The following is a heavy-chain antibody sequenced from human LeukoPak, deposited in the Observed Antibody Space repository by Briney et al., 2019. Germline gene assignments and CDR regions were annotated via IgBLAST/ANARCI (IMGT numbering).Heavy chain of an antibody. Sequence: GASVKVSCKASGYTFTGYYMHWVRQSPGQGLEWMGWINPDSGGTNYAQNFQGRVTMTRDTSISTAYMELSRLRSDDTAVYYCARGGTASSSPNWFDPWGQGTLVTVSS. J-gene: IGHJ5*02. CDR1: GYTFTGYY. V-gene: IGHV1-2*02. D-gene: IGHD6-13*01. CDR2: INPDSGGT. CDR3: ARGGTASSSPNWFDP.